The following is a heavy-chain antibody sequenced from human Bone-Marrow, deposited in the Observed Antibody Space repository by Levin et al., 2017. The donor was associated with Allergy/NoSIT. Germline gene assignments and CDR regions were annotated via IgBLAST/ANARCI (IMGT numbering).Heavy chain of an antibody. CDR2: TRNKANSYTT. CDR3: TRLSYNGRHWYFDL. Sequence: LAGGSLRLSCAASGFTVSDHYMDWVRQAPGKGLEWVGRTRNKANSYTTEYAASVKGRFTISRDDSKNSLYLQMNSLKTEDTAVYYCTRLSYNGRHWYFDLWGRGTLVTVSS. J-gene: IGHJ2*01. CDR1: GFTVSDHY. V-gene: IGHV3-72*01. D-gene: IGHD2-2*02.